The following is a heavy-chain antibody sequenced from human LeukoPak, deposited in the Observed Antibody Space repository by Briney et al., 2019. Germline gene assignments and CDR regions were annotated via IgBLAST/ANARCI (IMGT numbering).Heavy chain of an antibody. CDR2: IYWDDDK. D-gene: IGHD3-10*01. CDR3: AHRYGSGSYIFDY. J-gene: IGHJ4*02. V-gene: IGHV2-5*02. CDR1: GFSLSTSGVG. Sequence: SGPTLVKPTQTLTLTCTFSGFSLSTSGVGVGWIRQPPGKALEWLALIYWDDDKNYSPSLQSRLTITKGTSKNQVVLTMTNVDPVDTATYYCAHRYGSGSYIFDYWGQGTLVTVSS.